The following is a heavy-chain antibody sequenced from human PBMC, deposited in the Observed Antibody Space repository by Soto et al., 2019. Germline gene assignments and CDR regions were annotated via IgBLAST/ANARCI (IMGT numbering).Heavy chain of an antibody. V-gene: IGHV4-59*01. D-gene: IGHD3-9*01. J-gene: IGHJ4*02. CDR3: ARVRYNLFDY. Sequence: KPWETLSLTCTVSGDSISTFYWSWIRQPPGKGLEWIGYIHYSGSTNYNPSLKSQVIISVDTSKNQFSLKLSSVTAADTAVYFCARVRYNLFDYWGQGTMVTVYS. CDR2: IHYSGST. CDR1: GDSISTFY.